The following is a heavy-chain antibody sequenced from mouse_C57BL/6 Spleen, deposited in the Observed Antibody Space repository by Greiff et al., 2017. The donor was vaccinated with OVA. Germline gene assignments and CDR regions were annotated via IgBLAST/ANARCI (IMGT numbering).Heavy chain of an antibody. J-gene: IGHJ2*01. D-gene: IGHD2-2*01. CDR1: GFTFSSYA. CDR3: TRDEVTTFDY. V-gene: IGHV5-9-1*02. CDR2: ISSGGDYI. Sequence: EVMLVESGAGLVKPGGSLKLSCAASGFTFSSYAMSWVRQTPEKRLEWVAYISSGGDYIYYADTVKGRFTISRDNARNTLYLQMSSLKSEDTAMYYCTRDEVTTFDYWGQGTTLTVSS.